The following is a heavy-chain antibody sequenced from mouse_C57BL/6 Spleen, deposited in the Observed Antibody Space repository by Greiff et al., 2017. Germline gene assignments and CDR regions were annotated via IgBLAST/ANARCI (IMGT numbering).Heavy chain of an antibody. CDR1: GYTFTSYW. V-gene: IGHV1-64*01. D-gene: IGHD2-4*01. J-gene: IGHJ3*01. Sequence: QVQLQQPGAELVKPGASVKLSCKASGYTFTSYWLHWVKQRPGQGLEWIGMIHPNSGSTNSNEKFKSQATLTVDKSSSTAYMQLSSLTSEDSAVYYCARDYYDYDAGAYWGQGTLVTVSA. CDR2: IHPNSGST. CDR3: ARDYYDYDAGAY.